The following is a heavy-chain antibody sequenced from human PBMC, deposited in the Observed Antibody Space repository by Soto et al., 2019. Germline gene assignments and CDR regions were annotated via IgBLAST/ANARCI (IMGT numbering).Heavy chain of an antibody. CDR3: ARDYSSWYDDAFDI. V-gene: IGHV3-21*01. Sequence: PGGSLRLSCAASGFTFSSYSMNWVRQAPGKGLEWVSSISSSSSYIYYADSVKGRFTISRDNAKNSLYLQMNSLRAEDTAVYYCARDYSSWYDDAFDIWGQGTMVTVSS. CDR2: ISSSSSYI. CDR1: GFTFSSYS. D-gene: IGHD6-13*01. J-gene: IGHJ3*02.